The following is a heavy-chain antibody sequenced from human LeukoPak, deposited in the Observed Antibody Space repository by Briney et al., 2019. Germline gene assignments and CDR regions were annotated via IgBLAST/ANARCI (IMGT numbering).Heavy chain of an antibody. CDR3: AREGGPYRPLDY. Sequence: PSETLSLTCGVSGGSISSTNWWTWVRQSPGEGLESIGEVHLSGRTNYNPSLESRVTMSVDMSENHISLKLTSVTAADTAVYYCAREGGPYRPLDYSGQGTLVTVSS. CDR1: GGSISSTNW. J-gene: IGHJ4*02. V-gene: IGHV4-4*02. CDR2: VHLSGRT.